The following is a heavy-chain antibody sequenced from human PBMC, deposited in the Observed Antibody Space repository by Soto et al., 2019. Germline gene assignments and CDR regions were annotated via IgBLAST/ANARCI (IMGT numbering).Heavy chain of an antibody. V-gene: IGHV3-9*01. CDR2: ISWNSGSI. J-gene: IGHJ4*02. Sequence: EVQLVESGGGLVQPGRSLRLSCAASGFTFDDYAMHWVRQAPGKGLEWVSGISWNSGSIGYADSVKGRFTISRDNAKNSLYLQMNSLRAEDTALYYCAKARDLTRYYFDYWGQGTLVTVSS. CDR3: AKARDLTRYYFDY. CDR1: GFTFDDYA. D-gene: IGHD3-3*01.